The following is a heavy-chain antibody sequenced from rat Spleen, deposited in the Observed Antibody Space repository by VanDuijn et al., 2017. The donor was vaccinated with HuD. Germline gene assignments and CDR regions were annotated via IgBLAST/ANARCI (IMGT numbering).Heavy chain of an antibody. V-gene: IGHV5-29*01. J-gene: IGHJ2*01. CDR2: ISYDGSST. Sequence: EVQLVESGGGLVQPGRSLKLSCAASGFTFSNYGMAWVRQAPTKGLEWVATISYDGSSTYYRDSVKGRFTISRDNAKSTLYLQKDRLGSEDTATYYCATHSDYCDYWGQGVMVTVSS. CDR1: GFTFSNYG. CDR3: ATHSDYCDY.